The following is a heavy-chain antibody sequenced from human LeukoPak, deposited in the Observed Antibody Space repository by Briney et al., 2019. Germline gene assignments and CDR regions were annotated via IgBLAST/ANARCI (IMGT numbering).Heavy chain of an antibody. J-gene: IGHJ4*02. CDR3: ARTDPSSTAALKAPFDH. CDR2: ISSSSSYI. D-gene: IGHD6-6*01. V-gene: IGHV3-21*01. CDR1: GFTFSSYS. Sequence: PGGSLRLSCAASGFTFSSYSMNWVRQAPGKGLEWVSSISSSSSYIYYADSVKGRFTISRDNAKNSLYLQMNSLRVEDTAVYYCARTDPSSTAALKAPFDHWGQGSLVTVSP.